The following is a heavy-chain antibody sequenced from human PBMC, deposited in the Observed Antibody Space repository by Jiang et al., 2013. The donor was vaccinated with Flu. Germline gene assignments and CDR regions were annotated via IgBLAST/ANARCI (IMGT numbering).Heavy chain of an antibody. V-gene: IGHV3-33*01. Sequence: QLVESGGGVVQPGRSLRLSCAASGFTFSSYGMHWVRQAPGKGLEWVAVIWYDGSNKYYADSVKGRFTVSRDNSRNTVYLQMNSLRVEDTAVYYCARDDASDWYFDLWGRGTLVTVSS. D-gene: IGHD2-2*01. CDR1: GFTFSSYG. CDR2: IWYDGSNK. J-gene: IGHJ2*01. CDR3: ARDDASDWYFDL.